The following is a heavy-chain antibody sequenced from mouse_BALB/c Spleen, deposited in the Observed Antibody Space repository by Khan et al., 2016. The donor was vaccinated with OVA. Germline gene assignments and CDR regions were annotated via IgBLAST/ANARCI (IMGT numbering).Heavy chain of an antibody. D-gene: IGHD2-12*01. J-gene: IGHJ4*01. CDR1: GYTFTTAG. V-gene: IGHV9-4*02. CDR2: INTHSGVP. Sequence: QIQLVQSGPELKKPGETVRISCKASGYTFTTAGMQWVQKMPGKGLKWIGWINTHSGVPKYAEDFKGRFAFSLETSASTAYLQITNLKNEDTDTYFCARGGAAYYRSDGGAMEYWGQGTSVTVSS. CDR3: ARGGAAYYRSDGGAMEY.